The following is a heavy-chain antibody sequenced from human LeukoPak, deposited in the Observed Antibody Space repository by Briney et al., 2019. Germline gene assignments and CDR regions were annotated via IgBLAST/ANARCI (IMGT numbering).Heavy chain of an antibody. CDR3: ARIMVDDYGDNGLS. J-gene: IGHJ5*02. Sequence: SVKVSCKASGGTFSSYAISWVRQAPGQGLEWMGGIIPIFGTPNYAQKFQGRVTITTDESTSTAYMELSSLRSEDAAVYYCARIMVDDYGDNGLSWGQGTLVTVSS. D-gene: IGHD4-17*01. V-gene: IGHV1-69*05. CDR1: GGTFSSYA. CDR2: IIPIFGTP.